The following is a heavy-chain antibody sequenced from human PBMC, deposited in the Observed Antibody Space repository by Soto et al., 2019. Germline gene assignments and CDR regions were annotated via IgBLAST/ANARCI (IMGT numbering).Heavy chain of an antibody. J-gene: IGHJ4*02. Sequence: QVQLVESGGGVVQPGRSLRLSCAASGFTFSSYAMHWVRQAPGKGLEWVAVISYDGSNKYYADSVKGRFTISRDNSNNTMYLQMNSLRAEDTAVYYCAREGSGYYQFDDWGQGTLVTVSS. CDR1: GFTFSSYA. CDR2: ISYDGSNK. D-gene: IGHD3-22*01. CDR3: AREGSGYYQFDD. V-gene: IGHV3-30-3*01.